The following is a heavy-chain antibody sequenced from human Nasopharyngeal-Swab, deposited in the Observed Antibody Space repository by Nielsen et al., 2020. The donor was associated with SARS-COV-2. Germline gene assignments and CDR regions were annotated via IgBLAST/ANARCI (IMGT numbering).Heavy chain of an antibody. D-gene: IGHD4-11*01. J-gene: IGHJ4*02. Sequence: GGSLRLSCAASGSTFINYWIHWVRQVPGKGLVWVSRINIDGSITDYADSVKGRFTISRDNAKNTLYLQMNSLRGDDTAVYYCTRDIGGQYGIWGQGNLVTVSS. CDR1: GSTFINYW. CDR2: INIDGSIT. CDR3: TRDIGGQYGI. V-gene: IGHV3-74*01.